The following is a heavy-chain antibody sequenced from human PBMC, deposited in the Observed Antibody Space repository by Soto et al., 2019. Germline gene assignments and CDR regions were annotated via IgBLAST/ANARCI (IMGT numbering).Heavy chain of an antibody. V-gene: IGHV3-23*01. Sequence: PGGSLRLSCAASGVTFSSYAMSWVRQAPGKGLEWVSAISGSGGSTYYADSVKGRFTISRDNSKNTLYLQMNSLRAEDTAVYYCAKGTSGWYLYYFDYWGQGTLVTVSS. CDR3: AKGTSGWYLYYFDY. J-gene: IGHJ4*02. D-gene: IGHD6-19*01. CDR1: GVTFSSYA. CDR2: ISGSGGST.